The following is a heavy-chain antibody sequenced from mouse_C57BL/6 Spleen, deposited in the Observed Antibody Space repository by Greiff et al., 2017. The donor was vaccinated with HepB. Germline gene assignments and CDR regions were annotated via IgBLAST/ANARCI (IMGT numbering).Heavy chain of an antibody. Sequence: EVQLQQSGTVLARPGASVKMSCKTSGYTFTSYWMHWVKQRPGQGLEWIGAIYPGNSDTSYNQKFKGKAKLTAVTSASTAYMELSSLTNEDSAVYYGTRTAAQAPFDYWGQGTTLTVSS. J-gene: IGHJ2*01. D-gene: IGHD3-2*02. CDR3: TRTAAQAPFDY. V-gene: IGHV1-5*01. CDR2: IYPGNSDT. CDR1: GYTFTSYW.